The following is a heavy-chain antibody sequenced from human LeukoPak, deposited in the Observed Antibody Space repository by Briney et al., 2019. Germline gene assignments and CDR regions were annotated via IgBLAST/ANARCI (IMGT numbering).Heavy chain of an antibody. J-gene: IGHJ4*02. V-gene: IGHV1-18*01. D-gene: IGHD3-22*01. CDR2: ISAYNGNT. CDR1: GYTFTSYG. Sequence: ASVKVSCKASGYTFTSYGISWVRLAPGQGLEWMGWISAYNGNTNYAQKLQGRVTMTADTSTSTAYMELGSLRSDDTAVYYCARDASGEYYYDSSGYYRLPHYFDYWGQGTLVTVSS. CDR3: ARDASGEYYYDSSGYYRLPHYFDY.